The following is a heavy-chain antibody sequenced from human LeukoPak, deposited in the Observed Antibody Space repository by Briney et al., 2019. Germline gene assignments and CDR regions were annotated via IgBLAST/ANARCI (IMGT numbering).Heavy chain of an antibody. J-gene: IGHJ3*02. Sequence: ASVKVSCKASGGTFSSYAISWVRQAPGQGLEWMGRIIPIFGTANYAQKFQGRVTITTDESTSTAYMELSSLRSEDTAVYYCASPRHEWGAFDIWGQGTMVTVSS. CDR2: IIPIFGTA. CDR1: GGTFSSYA. D-gene: IGHD1-26*01. V-gene: IGHV1-69*05. CDR3: ASPRHEWGAFDI.